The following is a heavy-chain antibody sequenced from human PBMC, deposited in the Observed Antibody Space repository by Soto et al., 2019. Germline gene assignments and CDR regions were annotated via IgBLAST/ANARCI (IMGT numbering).Heavy chain of an antibody. CDR2: IVVGSGNT. Sequence: GASVKVSCKASGFTSTSSAMQWVRQARGQRLEWIGWIVVGSGNTNYAQKFQERVTITRDMSTSTAYMELSSLRSEDTAVYYCAADSGVYSYGFDYWGQGTLVTVSS. CDR3: AADSGVYSYGFDY. V-gene: IGHV1-58*02. J-gene: IGHJ4*02. D-gene: IGHD5-18*01. CDR1: GFTSTSSA.